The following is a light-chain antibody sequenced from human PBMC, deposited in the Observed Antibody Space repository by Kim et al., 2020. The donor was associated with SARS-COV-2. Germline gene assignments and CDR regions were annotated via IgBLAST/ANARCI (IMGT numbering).Light chain of an antibody. CDR3: QKYVNFPLT. CDR2: DAS. Sequence: DIQMTQSPSSLSAAVGDRVTITCQASQDISNFLNWYQQKDGKAPTVRIYDASNLETGVPARFSGSGSGTEFTFTISGLQPDDIATYYCQKYVNFPLTLGGGTKMDI. CDR1: QDISNF. J-gene: IGKJ4*01. V-gene: IGKV1-33*01.